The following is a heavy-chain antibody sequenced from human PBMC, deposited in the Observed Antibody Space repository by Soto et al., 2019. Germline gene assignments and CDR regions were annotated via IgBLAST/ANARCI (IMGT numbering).Heavy chain of an antibody. CDR2: IHYSGST. CDR3: ARSIDSSGYYFSNC. CDR1: GGSISSYY. J-gene: IGHJ4*02. V-gene: IGHV4-59*01. D-gene: IGHD3-22*01. Sequence: SETLSLTCTVSGGSISSYYWSWIRQSPGKGLEWIGYIHYSGSTNYNPSLKSRVTISVDTSRNQFSLKLSPVTAADTAVYYCARSIDSSGYYFSNCWGQGTLVTVSS.